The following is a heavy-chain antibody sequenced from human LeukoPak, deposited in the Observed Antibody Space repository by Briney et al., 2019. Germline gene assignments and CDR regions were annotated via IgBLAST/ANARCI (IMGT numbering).Heavy chain of an antibody. CDR2: IYYRGST. D-gene: IGHD4-11*01. V-gene: IGHV4-59*08. CDR3: ARHVRSGDRNYRIFDY. J-gene: IGHJ4*02. CDR1: GGSISGYF. Sequence: SETLSLTCTVSGGSISGYFWSWIRQPPGKGLEWIAYIYYRGSTKYNPSLESRVTISVDTSKNQFSLTVNSLTAADTAVYYCARHVRSGDRNYRIFDYWGQGTLVTVSS.